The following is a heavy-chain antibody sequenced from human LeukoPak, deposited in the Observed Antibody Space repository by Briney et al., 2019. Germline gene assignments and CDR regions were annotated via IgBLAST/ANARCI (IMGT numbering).Heavy chain of an antibody. CDR1: GFTFDDYA. CDR3: VKEAEGPVSRAFDI. D-gene: IGHD1-14*01. V-gene: IGHV3-9*03. Sequence: PGRSLRLSCAASGFTFDDYAMHWVRQAPGKGLEWVSGISWNSGSIGYADSVKGRFTISRDNAKNSLYMQMNSLRAEDMAMYYCVKEAEGPVSRAFDIWGQGTMVTISS. CDR2: ISWNSGSI. J-gene: IGHJ3*02.